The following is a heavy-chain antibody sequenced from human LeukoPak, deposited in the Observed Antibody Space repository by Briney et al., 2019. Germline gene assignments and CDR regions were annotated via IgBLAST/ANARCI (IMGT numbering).Heavy chain of an antibody. CDR2: IYYSGST. V-gene: IGHV4-59*01. CDR1: GGSISSYY. Sequence: SETLSLTCTVSGGSISSYYWSWIRQPPGKGLEWIGYIYYSGSTNYNPSLKNRVTISVDTSKNQFSLKLSSVTAADTAVYYCARVSAAAGRYYYYYGMDVWGQGTTVTVSS. CDR3: ARVSAAAGRYYYYYGMDV. J-gene: IGHJ6*02. D-gene: IGHD6-13*01.